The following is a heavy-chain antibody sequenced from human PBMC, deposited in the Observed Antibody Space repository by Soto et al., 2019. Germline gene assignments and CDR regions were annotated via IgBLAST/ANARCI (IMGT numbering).Heavy chain of an antibody. Sequence: EVQLVESGGGLVKPGGSLRLSCAASGFTFSSYSMNWVRQAPGKGLEWVSSISTTGSYIYYADSVKGRFTISRDNATNSLYLQMNSLRAEDTAVYYCVRGGWRLLRDLDYWGQGTLVTVSS. V-gene: IGHV3-21*01. CDR1: GFTFSSYS. D-gene: IGHD1-26*01. CDR2: ISTTGSYI. CDR3: VRGGWRLLRDLDY. J-gene: IGHJ4*02.